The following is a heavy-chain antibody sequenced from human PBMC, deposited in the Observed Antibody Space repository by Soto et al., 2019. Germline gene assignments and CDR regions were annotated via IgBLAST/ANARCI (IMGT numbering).Heavy chain of an antibody. V-gene: IGHV1-8*01. D-gene: IGHD3-3*01. CDR2: MNPNSGNT. CDR3: ARGLTRAHTIFGVAPLVRYYYMDV. Sequence: ASVKVSCKASGYTFTSYDINWVRQATGQGLEWMGWMNPNSGNTGYAQKFQGRVTMTRNTSIITAYMELSSLRSEDTAVYYCARGLTRAHTIFGVAPLVRYYYMDVWGKGTTVTVSS. CDR1: GYTFTSYD. J-gene: IGHJ6*03.